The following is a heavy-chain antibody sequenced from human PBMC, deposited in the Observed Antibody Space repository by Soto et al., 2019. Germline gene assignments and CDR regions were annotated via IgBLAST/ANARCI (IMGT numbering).Heavy chain of an antibody. CDR3: AKGTRGNSPELDF. D-gene: IGHD1-1*01. J-gene: IGHJ4*02. Sequence: LRLSCAASGFTFDDYTMRWVRQTPGKGLEWVSLISWDGDSAYYADSVRGRFTISRDNSKNSLFLQMNNVRAEDAALYFCAKGTRGNSPELDFWGQGTLVTVSS. CDR1: GFTFDDYT. V-gene: IGHV3-43*01. CDR2: ISWDGDSA.